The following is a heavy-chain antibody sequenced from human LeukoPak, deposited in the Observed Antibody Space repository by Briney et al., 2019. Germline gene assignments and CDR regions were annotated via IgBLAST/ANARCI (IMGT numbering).Heavy chain of an antibody. CDR3: TRESRYGDNYFGY. CDR1: GYTFTGYY. J-gene: IGHJ4*02. CDR2: INPISGDT. V-gene: IGHV1-2*02. D-gene: IGHD4-17*01. Sequence: ASVKVSCKSSGYTFTGYYMHWVRQAPGQGLEWMGFINPISGDTNYAQNFQGRVTMTRDTSISAAYMELSSLRSDDTAVYYCTRESRYGDNYFGYWGQGTLVTVSS.